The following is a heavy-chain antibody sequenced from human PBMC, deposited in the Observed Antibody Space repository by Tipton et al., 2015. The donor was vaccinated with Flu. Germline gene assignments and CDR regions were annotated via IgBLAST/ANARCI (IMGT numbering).Heavy chain of an antibody. CDR3: ARGYDILTDGGGYFDY. CDR1: GFTFSSYE. V-gene: IGHV3-33*08. CDR2: IWYDGSNK. J-gene: IGHJ4*02. Sequence: SLRLSCAASGFTFSSYEMNWVRQAPAKGLEWVAGIWYDGSNKYYADSVKGRFTISRDNSKNTLYLQMNSLRAEDTAVYYCARGYDILTDGGGYFDYWGQGTLVTVSS. D-gene: IGHD3-9*01.